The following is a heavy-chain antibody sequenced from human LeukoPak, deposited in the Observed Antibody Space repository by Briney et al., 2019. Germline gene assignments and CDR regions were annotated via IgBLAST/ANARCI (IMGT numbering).Heavy chain of an antibody. CDR2: TTNNGRST. V-gene: IGHV3-64D*06. CDR3: ASTYSYDSSGYYPFDY. CDR1: GFTFSRYA. Sequence: PGGSLRLSCSASGFTFSRYAMHWVRQPPGKGLEYVSATTNNGRSTYYADSVKGRFTISRDNSKNTLYLQMSSLRAEDTAVYYCASTYSYDSSGYYPFDYWGQGTLVTVPS. J-gene: IGHJ4*02. D-gene: IGHD3-22*01.